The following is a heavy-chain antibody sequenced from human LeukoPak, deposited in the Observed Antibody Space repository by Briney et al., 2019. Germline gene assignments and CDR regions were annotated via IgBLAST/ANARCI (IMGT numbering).Heavy chain of an antibody. CDR3: ATARGSGPFEY. J-gene: IGHJ4*02. CDR2: INHSGST. D-gene: IGHD5-12*01. CDR1: GWSFSYYY. V-gene: IGHV4-34*01. Sequence: SETLSLTCAVYGWSFSYYYWSWIRQPPGKGLEWIGEINHSGSTNYNPSLKSRVAISLRTSKNQSSLKLCSGTAEGSAVLYCATARGSGPFEYWGQGTLVTVSS.